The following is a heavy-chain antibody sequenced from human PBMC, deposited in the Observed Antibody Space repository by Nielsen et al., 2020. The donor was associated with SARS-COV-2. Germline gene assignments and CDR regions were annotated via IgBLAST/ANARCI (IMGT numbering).Heavy chain of an antibody. Sequence: SLKISCAASGFTFDDYAMHWVRQAPGKGLEWVSGISWNSGSIGYADSVKGRFTISRDNAKNSLYLQMNSLRAEDTALYYCAKPSGSYWGYYFDYWGQGTLVTVSS. CDR3: AKPSGSYWGYYFDY. V-gene: IGHV3-9*01. CDR2: ISWNSGSI. D-gene: IGHD1-26*01. J-gene: IGHJ4*02. CDR1: GFTFDDYA.